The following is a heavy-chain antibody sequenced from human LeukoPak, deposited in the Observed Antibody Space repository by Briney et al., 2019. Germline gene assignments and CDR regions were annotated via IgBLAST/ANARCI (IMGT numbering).Heavy chain of an antibody. CDR1: GFTFSSYG. CDR2: ISGSGDNT. J-gene: IGHJ4*02. Sequence: GGTLRLSCAASGFTFSSYGMSWVRQAPGKGLEWVSTISGSGDNTYYADSVKGRFTISRDNSKNTLYLQMNSLRAEDTAVYYCARGPSGYHNTGGQGTLVTVSS. CDR3: ARGPSGYHNT. V-gene: IGHV3-23*01. D-gene: IGHD5-12*01.